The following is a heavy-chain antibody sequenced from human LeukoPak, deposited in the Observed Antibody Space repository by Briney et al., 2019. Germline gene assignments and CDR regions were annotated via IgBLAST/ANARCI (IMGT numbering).Heavy chain of an antibody. D-gene: IGHD2-21*02. V-gene: IGHV1-46*01. CDR2: INPRGGST. CDR1: GYTFIDYY. CDR3: ARDERDSCGGDCYYFDY. Sequence: GASVKVSCKASGYTFIDYYMHWVRQAPGQGLEWMGIINPRGGSTTYAQNFQGRVTMTRDTSTSTLYMELSSLTYEDTAVYYCARDERDSCGGDCYYFDYWGQGTLVTVSS. J-gene: IGHJ4*02.